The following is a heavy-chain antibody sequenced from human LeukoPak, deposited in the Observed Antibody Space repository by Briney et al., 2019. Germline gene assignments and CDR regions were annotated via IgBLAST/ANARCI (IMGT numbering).Heavy chain of an antibody. CDR2: IDSDGSST. CDR1: GFTFSSYS. J-gene: IGHJ3*02. CDR3: ARGFTILGVVNDAFDI. V-gene: IGHV3-74*01. Sequence: GGSLRLSCAASGFTFSSYSMNWVRQAPGKGLVWVSRIDSDGSSTSNADSVKGRFTISRDNAKNTVYLQMNSLRAEDTAVYYCARGFTILGVVNDAFDIWGQGTMVTVSS. D-gene: IGHD3-3*01.